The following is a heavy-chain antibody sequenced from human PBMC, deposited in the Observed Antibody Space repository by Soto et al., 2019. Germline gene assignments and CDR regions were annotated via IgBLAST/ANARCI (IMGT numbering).Heavy chain of an antibody. J-gene: IGHJ4*02. D-gene: IGHD3-3*01. V-gene: IGHV3-30-3*01. CDR3: ARDGVGFLEWLTYYFDY. Sequence: QVQLVESGGGVVQPGRSLRLSCAASGFTFSSYAMHWVRQAPGKGLEWVAVISYDGSNKYYADSVKGRFTISRDNSKNTLYLQMNSLRAEDTALYYCARDGVGFLEWLTYYFDYWGQGTLVTVSS. CDR1: GFTFSSYA. CDR2: ISYDGSNK.